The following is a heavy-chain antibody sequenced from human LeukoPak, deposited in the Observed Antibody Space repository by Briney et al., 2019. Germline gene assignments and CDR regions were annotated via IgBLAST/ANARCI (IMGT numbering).Heavy chain of an antibody. CDR1: GGSISSVGYY. Sequence: SETLSLTCTVSGGSISSVGYYWSWIRQHPGKGLEWIAYIYYSGSTYYNPSLKSRVTISVDTSNNQFSLKLSSVTAADTAVYYCARDSPKAFDIWGQGTMVTVSS. V-gene: IGHV4-31*03. CDR2: IYYSGST. CDR3: ARDSPKAFDI. J-gene: IGHJ3*02.